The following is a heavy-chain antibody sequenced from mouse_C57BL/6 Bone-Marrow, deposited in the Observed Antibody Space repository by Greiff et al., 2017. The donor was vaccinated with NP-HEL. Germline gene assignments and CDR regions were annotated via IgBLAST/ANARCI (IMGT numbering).Heavy chain of an antibody. Sequence: VQLQQSGAELVKPGASVKLSCKASGYTFTSYWMHWVKQRPGQGLEWIGMIHPNSGSTNYNEKFKSKATLTVDKSSSTAYMQLSSLTSEDSAVYYCARGDSSGYRYAMDYWGQGTSVTVSS. V-gene: IGHV1-64*01. J-gene: IGHJ4*01. CDR3: ARGDSSGYRYAMDY. D-gene: IGHD3-2*02. CDR1: GYTFTSYW. CDR2: IHPNSGST.